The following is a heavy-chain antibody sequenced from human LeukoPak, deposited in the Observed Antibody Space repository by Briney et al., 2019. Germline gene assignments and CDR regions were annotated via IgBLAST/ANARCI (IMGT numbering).Heavy chain of an antibody. CDR3: ARSDYGDHIDY. D-gene: IGHD4-17*01. J-gene: IGHJ4*02. V-gene: IGHV1-18*04. Sequence: GASVKVSCKASGYTFTGYYMHWVRQAPGQGLEWMGWISAYNGNTNYAQKLQGRVTMTTDTSTSTAYMELRSLRSDDTAVYYCARSDYGDHIDYWGQGTLVTVSS. CDR2: ISAYNGNT. CDR1: GYTFTGYY.